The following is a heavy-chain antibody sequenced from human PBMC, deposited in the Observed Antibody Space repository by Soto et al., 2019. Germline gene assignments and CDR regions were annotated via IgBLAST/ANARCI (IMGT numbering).Heavy chain of an antibody. CDR2: IYYSGST. J-gene: IGHJ5*02. CDR3: ASVLRTVYNWFDP. CDR1: GGSISSGDYY. V-gene: IGHV4-39*01. D-gene: IGHD2-8*01. Sequence: SETLSLTCTVSGGSISSGDYYWSWIRQPPGKGLEWIGSIYYSGSTYYNPSLKSRVTISVDTSKNQFSLKLSSVTAADTAVYYCASVLRTVYNWFDPWGQGTLVTVSS.